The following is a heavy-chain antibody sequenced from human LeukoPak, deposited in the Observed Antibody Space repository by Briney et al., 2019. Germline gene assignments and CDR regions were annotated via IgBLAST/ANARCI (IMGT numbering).Heavy chain of an antibody. D-gene: IGHD3-10*01. J-gene: IGHJ5*02. CDR1: GGSFISSSYY. Sequence: SETLSLTCTVSGGSFISSSYYWGWIRQPPGKGLEWIGSIYYSGSTFYNPSLKSRVTISLDTSKNQFSLKLSSVTAADTAVYYCARAIGSGTYVRLWYNWFDPWGQGTLVTVSS. CDR3: ARAIGSGTYVRLWYNWFDP. CDR2: IYYSGST. V-gene: IGHV4-39*07.